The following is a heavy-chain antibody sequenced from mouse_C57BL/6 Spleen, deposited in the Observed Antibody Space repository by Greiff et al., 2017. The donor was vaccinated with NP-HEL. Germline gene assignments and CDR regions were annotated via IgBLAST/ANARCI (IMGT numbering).Heavy chain of an antibody. J-gene: IGHJ2*01. CDR3: ARGADYDGPYFDY. V-gene: IGHV1-82*01. CDR1: GYAFSSSW. D-gene: IGHD2-4*01. Sequence: QVQLPPSGPALVPPGASVKISCKASGYAFSSSWLNWVKQRPGKGLEWIGRIYPGDGDTNYNGKFKGKATLTADKSSSTAYMQLSSLTSEDSAVYFCARGADYDGPYFDYWGQGTTLTVSS. CDR2: IYPGDGDT.